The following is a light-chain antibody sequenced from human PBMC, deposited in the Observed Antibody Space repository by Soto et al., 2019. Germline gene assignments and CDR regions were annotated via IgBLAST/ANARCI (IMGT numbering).Light chain of an antibody. J-gene: IGKJ5*01. V-gene: IGKV3-15*01. CDR2: GAS. Sequence: EIVMTQSPATLCVSPGERGSLXCRASQSPSSHFRWFQQTTGQAPRRLISGASTRAHGTPASFSGSGSATEFTPTISSLQSEDFAVYYRQQYNNWPYTFGQGTRLEIK. CDR1: QSPSSH. CDR3: QQYNNWPYT.